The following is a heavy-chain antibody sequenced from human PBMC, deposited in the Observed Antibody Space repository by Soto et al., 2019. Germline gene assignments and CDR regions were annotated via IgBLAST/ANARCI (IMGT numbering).Heavy chain of an antibody. CDR1: GVTFSIYG. CDR2: IWYDGSNK. Sequence: GGSLRLSCSASGVTFSIYGRHWVRQAAGKGLEWVAVIWYDGSNKYYADSVKRRLTISRDNSKNTLYLQMNSLRAEDTAVYYCARGAVRRNYYDSSGYYSPFDYWGQGTLVTVSS. CDR3: ARGAVRRNYYDSSGYYSPFDY. D-gene: IGHD3-22*01. J-gene: IGHJ4*02. V-gene: IGHV3-33*01.